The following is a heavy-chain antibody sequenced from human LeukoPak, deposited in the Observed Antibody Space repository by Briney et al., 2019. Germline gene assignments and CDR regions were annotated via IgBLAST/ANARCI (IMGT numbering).Heavy chain of an antibody. CDR3: ARRSGIAVAGAFDY. J-gene: IGHJ4*02. CDR1: GFAFSSYA. V-gene: IGHV3-23*01. Sequence: PGGSLRLSCAGSGFAFSSYAMSWVRQAPGKGLEWVSAISGSAVSTYYADSVKGRFTISRDNSKNTLYLQMNSLRAEDTAVYYCARRSGIAVAGAFDYWGQGTLVTVSS. D-gene: IGHD6-19*01. CDR2: ISGSAVST.